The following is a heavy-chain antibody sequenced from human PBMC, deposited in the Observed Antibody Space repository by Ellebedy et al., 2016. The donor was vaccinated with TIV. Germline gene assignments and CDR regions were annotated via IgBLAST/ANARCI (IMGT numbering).Heavy chain of an antibody. D-gene: IGHD6-13*01. CDR3: ARVAAAGNDY. V-gene: IGHV1-69*04. CDR1: GGTFSSYD. CDR2: IIPILGIA. Sequence: AASVKVSCKASGGTFSSYDISWVRQAPGQGLEWMGRIIPILGIANYAQKFQGRVTITADKSTSTAYIEMSSLRSEDTAVYYWARVAAAGNDYWGQGTLVTVSS. J-gene: IGHJ4*02.